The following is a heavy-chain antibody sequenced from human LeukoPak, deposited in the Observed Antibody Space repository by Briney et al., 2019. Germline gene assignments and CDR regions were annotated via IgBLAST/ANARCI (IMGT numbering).Heavy chain of an antibody. J-gene: IGHJ5*02. CDR2: IYHSGST. CDR3: ARIISSSWYRGWFDP. V-gene: IGHV4-30-2*01. CDR1: GGSISSGGYY. D-gene: IGHD6-13*01. Sequence: SQTLSLTCTVSGGSISSGGYYWSWIRQPPGKGLEWIGYIYHSGSTYYNPSLKSRVTISVDRSKNQFSLKLSSVTAADTAVYYCARIISSSWYRGWFDPWGQGTLVTVSS.